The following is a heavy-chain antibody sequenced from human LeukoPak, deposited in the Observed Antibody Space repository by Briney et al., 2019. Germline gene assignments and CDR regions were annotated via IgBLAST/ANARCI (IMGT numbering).Heavy chain of an antibody. CDR2: ISGSGVST. Sequence: GGSLRLSCAASGFTFSSYTMSWVRQAPGKGLEWVSSISGSGVSTYYADYVKGRFTLSRDNSKNTLYLQINSLRAEDTAVYYCAAAVTTGRAEHYWGQGTLVTVSS. J-gene: IGHJ4*02. D-gene: IGHD4-17*01. V-gene: IGHV3-23*01. CDR3: AAAVTTGRAEHY. CDR1: GFTFSSYT.